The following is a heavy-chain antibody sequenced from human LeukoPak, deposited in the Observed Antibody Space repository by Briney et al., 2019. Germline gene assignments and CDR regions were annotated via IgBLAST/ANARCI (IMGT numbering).Heavy chain of an antibody. D-gene: IGHD1-26*01. J-gene: IGHJ5*02. Sequence: PSETLSLTCTVSGGSISSGGYYWSWIRQPPGKGLEWIGYIYHSGSTYYNPSLKSRVTISVDRSKNQFSLKLSSVTAADTAVYYCASYSGSSRLFDPWGQGTLVTVSS. CDR2: IYHSGST. CDR3: ASYSGSSRLFDP. CDR1: GGSISSGGYY. V-gene: IGHV4-30-2*01.